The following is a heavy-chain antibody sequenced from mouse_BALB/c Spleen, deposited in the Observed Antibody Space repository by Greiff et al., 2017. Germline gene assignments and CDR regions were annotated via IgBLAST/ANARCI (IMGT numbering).Heavy chain of an antibody. CDR1: GYTFTDYA. Sequence: QVQLKESGAELVRPGVSVKISCKGSGYTFTDYAMHWVKQSNPKSLEWIGVISTYYGDASYNQKFKGKATMTVDKSSSTAYMELARLTSEDSAIYYCARGEVRLYYYAMDYWGQGTSVTVSS. V-gene: IGHV1S137*01. J-gene: IGHJ4*01. CDR3: ARGEVRLYYYAMDY. D-gene: IGHD2-14*01. CDR2: ISTYYGDA.